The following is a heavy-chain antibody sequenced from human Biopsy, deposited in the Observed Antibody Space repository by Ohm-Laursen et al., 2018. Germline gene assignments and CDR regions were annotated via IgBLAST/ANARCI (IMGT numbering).Heavy chain of an antibody. CDR1: GYTFTAFS. V-gene: IGHV1-2*02. CDR3: ARGRRHCSGTCSWWYFDL. J-gene: IGHJ2*01. Sequence: ASVKVSCKPSGYTFTAFSVHWLRQAPGQGLEWMGWINPKSGDTDYPQNFQGRVSMTRDTSISTACMDLSRLRSDDTAVYYCARGRRHCSGTCSWWYFDLWGRGTLVTVSS. D-gene: IGHD2-2*01. CDR2: INPKSGDT.